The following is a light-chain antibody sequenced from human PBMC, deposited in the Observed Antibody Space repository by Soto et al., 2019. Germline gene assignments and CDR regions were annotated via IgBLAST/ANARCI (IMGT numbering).Light chain of an antibody. CDR3: QESYTIPPVT. CDR2: AAS. CDR1: QSISSY. V-gene: IGKV1-39*01. J-gene: IGKJ3*01. Sequence: DIQMTQSPSSLSASVGDRVTITCRASQSISSYLNWYQQKPGKAPKLLIYAASSLQSGVPSRFSGRGSGTDFTLTISSLQPEDFATYYCQESYTIPPVTFGPGTKVDMK.